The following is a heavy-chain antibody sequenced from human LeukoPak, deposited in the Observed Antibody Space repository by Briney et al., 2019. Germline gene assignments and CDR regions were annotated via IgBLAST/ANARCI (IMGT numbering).Heavy chain of an antibody. CDR2: IYYSGST. J-gene: IGHJ4*02. CDR3: ARAPYGDYPDY. Sequence: PSETLSLTCTVSGGSISSSSYYWGWIRQPPGKGLEWIGSIYYSGSTYYNPSLKSRVTMSVDTSKDQFSLKLSSVTAADTAVYYCARAPYGDYPDYWGQGTLVTVSS. V-gene: IGHV4-39*07. D-gene: IGHD4-17*01. CDR1: GGSISSSSYY.